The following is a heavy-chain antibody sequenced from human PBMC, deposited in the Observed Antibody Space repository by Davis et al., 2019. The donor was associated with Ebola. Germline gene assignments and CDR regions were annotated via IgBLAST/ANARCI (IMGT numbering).Heavy chain of an antibody. Sequence: SETLSLTCAVSGGSISSSNWWSWVRQPPGKGLEWIGEFNHSGSTNYNPSLKSRVTISVDTSKNQFSLKLSSVTAADTAVYYCARGPLGIFDYWGQGTLVTVSS. CDR1: GGSISSSNW. J-gene: IGHJ4*02. D-gene: IGHD7-27*01. V-gene: IGHV4-4*02. CDR2: FNHSGST. CDR3: ARGPLGIFDY.